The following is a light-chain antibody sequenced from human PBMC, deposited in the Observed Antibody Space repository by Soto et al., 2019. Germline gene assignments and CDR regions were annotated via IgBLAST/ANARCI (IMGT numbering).Light chain of an antibody. CDR3: CSYAGSSTL. J-gene: IGLJ1*01. CDR1: SSDVGSYNL. CDR2: EGS. V-gene: IGLV2-23*01. Sequence: QSALTQPASVSGSPGQSITIPCTGTSSDVGSYNLVSWYQQHPGKAPKLMIYEGSKRPSGVSNRFSGSKSGNTASLTISGLQAEDEADYHCCSYAGSSTLFGTGTKLTVL.